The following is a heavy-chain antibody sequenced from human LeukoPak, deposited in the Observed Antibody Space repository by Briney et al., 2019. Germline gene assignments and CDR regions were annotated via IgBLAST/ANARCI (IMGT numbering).Heavy chain of an antibody. J-gene: IGHJ5*02. D-gene: IGHD3-22*01. CDR2: TNPNSGGT. CDR3: ARENDSSSYYWSWFDP. CDR1: GYTFTGYY. Sequence: ASVKVSCKASGYTFTGYYMHWVRQAPGQGLEWMGWTNPNSGGTNYAQKFQGRVTMTRDTSISTAYMELSRLRSDDTAVYYCARENDSSSYYWSWFDPWGQGTLVTVSS. V-gene: IGHV1-2*02.